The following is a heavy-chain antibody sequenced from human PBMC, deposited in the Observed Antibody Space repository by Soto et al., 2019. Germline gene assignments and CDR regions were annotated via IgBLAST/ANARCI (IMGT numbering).Heavy chain of an antibody. V-gene: IGHV5-51*01. Sequence: GESLKISCQVSGGTCTIYWIGWVRQMPGKGLEWMGIIYPSDSDTRYSPSFQGQVTISADQSINTAYLQWDSLKASDTAIYYCARPANTVADHFDLWGQGTPVTVSS. CDR2: IYPSDSDT. J-gene: IGHJ4*02. CDR1: GGTCTIYW. D-gene: IGHD4-17*01. CDR3: ARPANTVADHFDL.